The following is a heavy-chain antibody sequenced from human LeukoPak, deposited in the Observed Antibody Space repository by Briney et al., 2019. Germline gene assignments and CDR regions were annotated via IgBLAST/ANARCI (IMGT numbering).Heavy chain of an antibody. CDR1: GLTFSSSW. J-gene: IGHJ4*02. CDR3: ARDLAYSRLDY. Sequence: GGSLRLSCAVSGLTFSSSWMNWVRQAPGKGLEWVASINPDGNKKYSADSVKGRFTISRDNAENSLYLQMNSLRVEDTAFYYCARDLAYSRLDYWGQGMLVTVSS. CDR2: INPDGNKK. D-gene: IGHD5-18*01. V-gene: IGHV3-7*01.